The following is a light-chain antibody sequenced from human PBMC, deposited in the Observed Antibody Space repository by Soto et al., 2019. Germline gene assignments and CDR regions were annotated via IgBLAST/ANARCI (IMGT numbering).Light chain of an antibody. CDR3: QVWDSSSAVV. V-gene: IGLV3-21*04. J-gene: IGLJ2*01. CDR1: NIGRKS. CDR2: YDS. Sequence: SYELTQPPSVSVAPGKTARITCGGNNIGRKSVHWYQQKPGQAPVLVIYYDSDRPSGIPERFSGSNSGNTATLTISRVEAGDEADYYCQVWDSSSAVVFGGGTKLTVL.